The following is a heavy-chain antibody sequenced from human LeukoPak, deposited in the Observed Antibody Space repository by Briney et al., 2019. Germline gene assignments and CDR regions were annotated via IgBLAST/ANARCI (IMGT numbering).Heavy chain of an antibody. CDR1: GYTFTSDD. Sequence: ASVKISCKASGYTFTSDDINWVRQATGQGLEWMGWMNPNSGNTGYAQKFQGRVTMTRNTSISTAYMELSSLRSEDTAVYYCARGLVVPAAIGGYYYAMDVWGQGTTVTVSS. D-gene: IGHD2-2*02. V-gene: IGHV1-8*01. J-gene: IGHJ6*02. CDR2: MNPNSGNT. CDR3: ARGLVVPAAIGGYYYAMDV.